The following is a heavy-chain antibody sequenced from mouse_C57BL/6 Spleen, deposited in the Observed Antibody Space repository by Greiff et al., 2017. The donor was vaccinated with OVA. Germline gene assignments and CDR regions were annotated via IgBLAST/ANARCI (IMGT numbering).Heavy chain of an antibody. CDR2: IDPSDSDT. J-gene: IGHJ2*01. CDR3: ASKHSGNYYFDY. CDR1: GYTFTSYW. D-gene: IGHD1-3*01. Sequence: QVQLQQPGAELVRPGSSVKLSCKASGYTFTSYWMHWVKQRPIQGLEWIGNIDPSDSDTHYNQKFKDKATLTVDKSSSTAYMQLSSLTSEDSAVYDCASKHSGNYYFDYWGQGTTLTVSS. V-gene: IGHV1-52*01.